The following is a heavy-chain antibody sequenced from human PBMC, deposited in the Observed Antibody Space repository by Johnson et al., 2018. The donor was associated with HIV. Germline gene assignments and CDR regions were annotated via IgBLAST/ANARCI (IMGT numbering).Heavy chain of an antibody. CDR1: GFSFNTNG. J-gene: IGHJ3*01. V-gene: IGHV3-30*18. Sequence: QVQLVESGGGVVQPGRSLRLSCAASGFSFNTNGMHWVRQAPGKGLEWVSFISHDGSDKFYTDSVKGRFTISRDNSKNTLYLQISSLRTEDTAVYYCAKRADSTAYYYVPHGAFDLWGQGTLVTVSS. CDR2: ISHDGSDK. CDR3: AKRADSTAYYYVPHGAFDL. D-gene: IGHD3-22*01.